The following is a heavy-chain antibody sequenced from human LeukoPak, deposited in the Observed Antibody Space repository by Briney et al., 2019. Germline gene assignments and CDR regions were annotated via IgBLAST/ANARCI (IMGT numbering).Heavy chain of an antibody. D-gene: IGHD3-22*01. Sequence: PGGSVRLSCAASGFIFSDHYMDWVRQAPGKGLEWVSVIYSGGSTYYADSVKGRFTISRDNSKNTLYLQMNSLRAEDTAVYYCATRDYYDSSGYNDAFDIWGQGTMVTVSS. CDR3: ATRDYYDSSGYNDAFDI. V-gene: IGHV3-53*01. J-gene: IGHJ3*02. CDR2: IYSGGST. CDR1: GFIFSDHY.